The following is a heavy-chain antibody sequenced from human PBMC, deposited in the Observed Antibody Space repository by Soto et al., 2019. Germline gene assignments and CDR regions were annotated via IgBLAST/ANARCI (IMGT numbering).Heavy chain of an antibody. CDR2: ISYDGSNK. D-gene: IGHD2-15*01. V-gene: IGHV3-30*03. CDR1: GFTFSSYG. J-gene: IGHJ4*02. CDR3: ARVLDCSGGSCYFDFAY. Sequence: GGSLRLSCAASGFTFSSYGMHWVRQAPGKGLEWVAVISYDGSNKYYADSVKGRFTISRDNSKNTLYLQMNSLRAEDTAVYYCARVLDCSGGSCYFDFAYWGQGTLVTVSS.